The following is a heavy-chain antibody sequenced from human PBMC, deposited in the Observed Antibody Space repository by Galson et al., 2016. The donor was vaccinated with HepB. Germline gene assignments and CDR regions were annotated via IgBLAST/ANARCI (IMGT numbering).Heavy chain of an antibody. CDR2: IYRGGNT. J-gene: IGHJ3*02. CDR3: ATVGGNTYGLRTDGFDI. V-gene: IGHV3-53*01. D-gene: IGHD5-18*01. Sequence: LRLSCAKSGVTVSREYMTWVRQAPGKGLEWISLIYRGGNTYYADSVRGRFTASRDDSKNTLYLQMNYLRADDTAVYFCATVGGNTYGLRTDGFDIWGQGTMVTVSS. CDR1: GVTVSREY.